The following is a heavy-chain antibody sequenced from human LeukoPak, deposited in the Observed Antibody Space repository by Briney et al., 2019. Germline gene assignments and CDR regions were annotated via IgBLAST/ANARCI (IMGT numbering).Heavy chain of an antibody. CDR1: GGSISSYY. CDR2: IYYSGST. D-gene: IGHD1-14*01. V-gene: IGHV4-59*08. J-gene: IGHJ3*02. CDR3: ARGVSGILDAFDI. Sequence: PSETLSLTCTVSGGSISSYYWSWIRQPPGKGLEWIGYIYYSGSTNYNPSLKSRVTISVDTSKNQFSLKLNSVTAADTAVYYCARGVSGILDAFDIWGQGTMVTVSS.